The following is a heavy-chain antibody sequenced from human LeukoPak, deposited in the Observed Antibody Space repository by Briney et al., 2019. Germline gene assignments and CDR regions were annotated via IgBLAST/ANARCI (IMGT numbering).Heavy chain of an antibody. V-gene: IGHV3-30*07. CDR3: ARQASALRYHYNYLDV. CDR2: VSPDGSEE. CDR1: DFTFGSHA. Sequence: PGGSLRLSCLASDFTFGSHAMHWVRQAPGKGLEWVAFVSPDGSEEYYVSPVKGRFTISRDNSKNTLYLQMSSLRLDDTAIYYCARQASALRYHYNYLDVWGTGATVTVSS. D-gene: IGHD2-15*01. J-gene: IGHJ6*03.